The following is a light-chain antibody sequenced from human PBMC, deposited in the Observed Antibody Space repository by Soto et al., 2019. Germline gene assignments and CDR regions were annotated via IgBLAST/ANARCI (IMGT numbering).Light chain of an antibody. CDR1: QRVSSSY. CDR3: QQYGSSPPK. J-gene: IGKJ1*01. Sequence: EMVLTQSPGTPSLSPGERATLSCRASQRVSSSYLAWYQQKPGQAPRLLIDGASSRATGIPDRFSGSGSGTDFTLTISTLEPEDCVVYYCQQYGSSPPKFGQGTKVEI. V-gene: IGKV3-20*01. CDR2: GAS.